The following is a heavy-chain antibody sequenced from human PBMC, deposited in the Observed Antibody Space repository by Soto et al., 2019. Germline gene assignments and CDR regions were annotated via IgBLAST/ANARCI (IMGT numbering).Heavy chain of an antibody. Sequence: QVQLQESGPGLVKPSETLSLTCSVSGGSISSDYWSWIRQPPGKGLEWIGYIYYTGSTNYNPSLKRRVTISVDTSKNQFSLHLRSVTAADTAVYYCARALRRVVVVAARAMDVWGQGTTVTVSS. D-gene: IGHD2-15*01. V-gene: IGHV4-59*01. CDR3: ARALRRVVVVAARAMDV. J-gene: IGHJ6*02. CDR2: IYYTGST. CDR1: GGSISSDY.